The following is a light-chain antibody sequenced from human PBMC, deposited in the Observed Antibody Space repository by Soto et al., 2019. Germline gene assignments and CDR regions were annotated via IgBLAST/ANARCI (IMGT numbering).Light chain of an antibody. CDR2: GAS. CDR1: QSFNSIY. V-gene: IGKV3-20*01. Sequence: EIVLTQSPGTLSLSPGERATLSCRASQSFNSIYLAWYQQKPGQAPRLLIYGASSRATGIPDRFSGSGSGTDFTLTISRLEPEDIAVYYCQQYGRSPGTFGGGTKVDIK. J-gene: IGKJ4*01. CDR3: QQYGRSPGT.